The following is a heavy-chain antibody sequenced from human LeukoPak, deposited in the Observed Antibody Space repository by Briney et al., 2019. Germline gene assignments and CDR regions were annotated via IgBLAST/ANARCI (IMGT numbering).Heavy chain of an antibody. Sequence: GASVKVSCKASGYTFTGYYMHWVRQAPGQGLEWMGWINPNSGGTNYAQKFQGRVTMTRDTSISTAYMELSRLRSDDTAVYYCARDPIAGATRLSDWGQGTLVTVSS. J-gene: IGHJ4*02. CDR1: GYTFTGYY. CDR3: ARDPIAGATRLSD. CDR2: INPNSGGT. D-gene: IGHD1-26*01. V-gene: IGHV1-2*02.